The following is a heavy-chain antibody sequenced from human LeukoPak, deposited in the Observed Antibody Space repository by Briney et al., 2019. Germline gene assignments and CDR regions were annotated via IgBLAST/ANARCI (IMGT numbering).Heavy chain of an antibody. D-gene: IGHD2-2*01. CDR2: IIPILGIA. CDR3: ARDEVSSTSYPFDY. Sequence: ASVKVSCKASGGTFSSYAISWVRQAPGQGLEWMGRIIPILGIANHAQKFQGRVTITADKSTSTAYMELSSLRSEDTAVYYCARDEVSSTSYPFDYWGQGTLVTVSS. CDR1: GGTFSSYA. V-gene: IGHV1-69*04. J-gene: IGHJ4*02.